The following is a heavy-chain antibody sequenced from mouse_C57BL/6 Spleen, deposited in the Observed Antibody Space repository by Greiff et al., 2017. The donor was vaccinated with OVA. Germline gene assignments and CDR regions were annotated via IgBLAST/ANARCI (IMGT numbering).Heavy chain of an antibody. CDR3: ATWGLRGVDY. CDR2: INPGSGGT. J-gene: IGHJ2*01. CDR1: GYAFTNYL. V-gene: IGHV1-54*01. D-gene: IGHD2-2*01. Sequence: VQLQQSGAELVRPGTSVKVSCKASGYAFTNYLIEWVKQRPGQGLEWIGVINPGSGGTNYNEKFKGKATLTADKSSSTAYMQLSSLTSEDSAVYFCATWGLRGVDYWGQGTTLTVSS.